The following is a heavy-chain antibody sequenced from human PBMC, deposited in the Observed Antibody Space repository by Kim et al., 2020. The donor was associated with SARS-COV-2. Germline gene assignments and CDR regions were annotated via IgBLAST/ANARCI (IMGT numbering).Heavy chain of an antibody. CDR3: ARLGICSSTSCSGYYYYYMDV. J-gene: IGHJ6*03. V-gene: IGHV4-59*08. Sequence: SETLSLTCTVSGGSISSYYWSWIRQPPGKGLEWIGYIYYSGSTNYNPSLKSRVTISVDTSKNQFSLKLSSVTAADTAVYYCARLGICSSTSCSGYYYYYMDVWGKGTTVTVSS. D-gene: IGHD2-2*01. CDR1: GGSISSYY. CDR2: IYYSGST.